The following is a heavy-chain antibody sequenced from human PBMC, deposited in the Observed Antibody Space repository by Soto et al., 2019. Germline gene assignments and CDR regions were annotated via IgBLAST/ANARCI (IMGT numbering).Heavy chain of an antibody. CDR1: GYTFTSYD. Sequence: QVQLVQSGAEVKKPGASVKVSCKASGYTFTSYDINWVRQATGQGLEWMGWMNPYSGNTGYAQKFQGRVTMTRNTSISTAYMELSSLRSEDMAVYYCARVGVLRFLEWLSRGWFDPWGQGTLVTVSS. J-gene: IGHJ5*02. CDR3: ARVGVLRFLEWLSRGWFDP. CDR2: MNPYSGNT. V-gene: IGHV1-8*01. D-gene: IGHD3-3*01.